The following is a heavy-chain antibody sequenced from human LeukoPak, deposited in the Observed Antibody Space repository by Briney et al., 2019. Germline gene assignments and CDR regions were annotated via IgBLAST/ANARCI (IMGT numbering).Heavy chain of an antibody. J-gene: IGHJ3*02. Sequence: SETLSLTCTVSGGSISSYYWSWIRQPPGKGLEWIGYIYYSGSTDYNPSLKSRVTISVDTSKNQFSLKLSSVTAADTAVYYCASSAYCSSTSCPDAFDIWGQGTMVTVSP. CDR3: ASSAYCSSTSCPDAFDI. CDR2: IYYSGST. CDR1: GGSISSYY. V-gene: IGHV4-59*01. D-gene: IGHD2-2*01.